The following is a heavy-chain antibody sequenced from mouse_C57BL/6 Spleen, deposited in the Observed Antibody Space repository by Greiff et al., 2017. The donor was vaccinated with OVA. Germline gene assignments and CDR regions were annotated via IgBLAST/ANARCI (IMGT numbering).Heavy chain of an antibody. CDR1: GYTFTDYE. J-gene: IGHJ4*01. Sequence: VQLQQSGAELVRPGASVTLSCKASGYTFTDYEMHWVKQTPVHGLEWIGAIDPETGGTAYNQKFKGKAILTADKSSSTAYMELRSLTSEDSAVYSCTRPIYDGYYGKDAMDYWGQGTSVTVSS. CDR2: IDPETGGT. CDR3: TRPIYDGYYGKDAMDY. V-gene: IGHV1-15*01. D-gene: IGHD2-3*01.